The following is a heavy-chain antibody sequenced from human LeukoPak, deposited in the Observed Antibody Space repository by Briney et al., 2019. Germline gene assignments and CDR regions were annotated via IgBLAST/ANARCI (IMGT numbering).Heavy chain of an antibody. J-gene: IGHJ3*02. Sequence: RSLRLSCAASGFIFSSHARHWVRQAPGKGLEWVAVAWSDGSRVYYADSVKGRFTISRDNSRDTLLLQMNSLRAEDTAVYYCARAVRYWLDAFDIWGQGTMVTVSS. CDR2: AWSDGSRV. D-gene: IGHD1-26*01. CDR1: GFIFSSHA. V-gene: IGHV3-33*01. CDR3: ARAVRYWLDAFDI.